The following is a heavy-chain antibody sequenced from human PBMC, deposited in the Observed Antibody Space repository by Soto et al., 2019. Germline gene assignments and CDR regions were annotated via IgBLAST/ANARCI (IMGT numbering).Heavy chain of an antibody. CDR2: IYHSGST. Sequence: WETLSLTCAFSVYSIGSGYYWGWIRQPPGKGLEWIGSIYHSGSTYYNPSLKSRVTISVDTSKNQFSLKLSSVTAADTAMYYCARDNLGGSSSPLDYWGQGTLVTVSS. CDR3: ARDNLGGSSSPLDY. J-gene: IGHJ4*02. V-gene: IGHV4-38-2*02. D-gene: IGHD6-13*01. CDR1: VYSIGSGYY.